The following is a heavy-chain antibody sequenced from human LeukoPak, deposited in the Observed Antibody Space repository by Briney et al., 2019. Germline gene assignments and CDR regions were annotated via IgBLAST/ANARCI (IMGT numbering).Heavy chain of an antibody. V-gene: IGHV1-46*03. CDR2: VSPRDGYT. D-gene: IGHD2-21*01. CDR3: ARDTHVAMDV. Sequence: ASVKISCKASGYTFTDHYMHWVRQAPGQGLEWMGLVSPRDGYTRYAQQFQGRVSMTRDTSTSTVYIELSSLKSEDTAVYYCARDTHVAMDVWGKGTTVTVSS. J-gene: IGHJ6*04. CDR1: GYTFTDHY.